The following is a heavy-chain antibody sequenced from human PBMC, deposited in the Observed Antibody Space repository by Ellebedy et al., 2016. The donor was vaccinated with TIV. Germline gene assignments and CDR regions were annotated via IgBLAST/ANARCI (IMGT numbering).Heavy chain of an antibody. Sequence: GESLKISCATSGFTFDNFAMRWFRQAPGKGLEWVSAITGSGDRTFYADSVKGRFTISRDNSKRTVDMQMRSVRAEDTAVYFCAKDRTSGDGYWVFDSWGQGTMVSVSS. CDR3: AKDRTSGDGYWVFDS. CDR1: GFTFDNFA. D-gene: IGHD2-21*02. J-gene: IGHJ4*02. V-gene: IGHV3-23*01. CDR2: ITGSGDRT.